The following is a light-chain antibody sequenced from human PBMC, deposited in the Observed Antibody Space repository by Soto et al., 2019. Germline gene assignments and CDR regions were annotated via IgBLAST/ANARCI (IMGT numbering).Light chain of an antibody. V-gene: IGLV2-14*01. CDR1: SSDVGGYNY. CDR3: SSYTSSSAYV. Sequence: QSALTQPASVSGSPGQSITISCTGTSSDVGGYNYVSWYQQHPGKAPKLMIYEVSHRPSGVSNRFSGSKSGNTASLTISGLQDEDDADYYCSSYTSSSAYVFGTGTKLTVL. J-gene: IGLJ1*01. CDR2: EVS.